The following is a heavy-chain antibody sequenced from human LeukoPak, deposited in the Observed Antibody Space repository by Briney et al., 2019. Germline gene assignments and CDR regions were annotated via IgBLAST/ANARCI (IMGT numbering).Heavy chain of an antibody. J-gene: IGHJ4*02. Sequence: GGSLRLSCAASGFTLSSYSMSWVRQPPGKGLEWVSYISSSSSTIYYADSVKGRFTISRDIAKNSVYLQVNSLRDEDTAVYYCARDLGYCTNGVCHTRFDYWGQGTLVAVSS. CDR2: ISSSSSTI. CDR3: ARDLGYCTNGVCHTRFDY. V-gene: IGHV3-48*02. D-gene: IGHD2-8*01. CDR1: GFTLSSYS.